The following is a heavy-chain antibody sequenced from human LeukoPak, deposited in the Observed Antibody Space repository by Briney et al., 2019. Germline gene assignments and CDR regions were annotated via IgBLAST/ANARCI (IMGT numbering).Heavy chain of an antibody. CDR2: ISGSGGST. V-gene: IGHV3-23*01. CDR1: GFTFSSYA. J-gene: IGHJ4*02. D-gene: IGHD3-22*01. Sequence: AGGSLRLSCAASGFTFSSYAMSWVRQAPGKGLEWVSAISGSGGSTYYVDSVKGRFTISRDNSKNTLYLQMNSLRAEDTAVYYCAKDCDPYDSSGYFDYWGQGTLVTVSS. CDR3: AKDCDPYDSSGYFDY.